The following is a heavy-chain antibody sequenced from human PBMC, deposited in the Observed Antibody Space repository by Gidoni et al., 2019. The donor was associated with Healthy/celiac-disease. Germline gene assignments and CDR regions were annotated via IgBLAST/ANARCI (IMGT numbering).Heavy chain of an antibody. CDR3: ARRQHGTVPPDY. CDR1: AFSLSTSGVG. J-gene: IGHJ4*02. CDR2: IYWNDDK. D-gene: IGHD4-17*01. V-gene: IGHV2-5*01. Sequence: QITLKESGPTLLTPPQTLTLTCSVPAFSLSTSGVGVGWIRQPPGKALEWLALIYWNDDKRYSPSLKSRLTITKATSKNQVVLTMPNMDPVDTATYYCARRQHGTVPPDYWGQGTLVTVSS.